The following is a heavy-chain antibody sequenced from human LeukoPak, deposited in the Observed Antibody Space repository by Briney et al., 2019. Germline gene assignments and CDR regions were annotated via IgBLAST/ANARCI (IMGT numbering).Heavy chain of an antibody. CDR3: ARPSQDAFDI. CDR1: GGTFSSYA. V-gene: IGHV1-69*13. Sequence: ASVKVSYKASGGTFSSYAISWVRQAPGQGLEWMGGIIPIFGTANYAQKFQGRVTITADESTSTAYMELSSLRSEDTAVYYCARPSQDAFDIWGQGTMVTVSS. CDR2: IIPIFGTA. J-gene: IGHJ3*02.